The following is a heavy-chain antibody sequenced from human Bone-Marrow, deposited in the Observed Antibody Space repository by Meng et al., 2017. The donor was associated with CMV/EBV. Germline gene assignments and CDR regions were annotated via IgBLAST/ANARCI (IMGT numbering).Heavy chain of an antibody. CDR1: GYTFTYYY. CDR2: INPSGGST. J-gene: IGHJ4*02. V-gene: IGHV1-46*01. D-gene: IGHD1-26*01. CDR3: ASIGDQAPFDY. Sequence: ASVKVSCKASGYTFTYYYMHWVRQAPGQGLEWMGIINPSGGSTSYAQKFQGRVTMTRDTSTSTVYMELSSLRSEDTAVYYCASIGDQAPFDYWGQGTLVTVSS.